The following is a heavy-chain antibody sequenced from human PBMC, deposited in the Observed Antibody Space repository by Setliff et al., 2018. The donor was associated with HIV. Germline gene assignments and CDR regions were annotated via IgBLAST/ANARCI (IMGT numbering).Heavy chain of an antibody. CDR2: ISRSSSYM. CDR3: ARQGWSSGFFDY. J-gene: IGHJ4*02. CDR1: GFTFSSYT. V-gene: IGHV3-21*01. D-gene: IGHD6-19*01. Sequence: PGGSLRLSCVVSGFTFSSYTMNWVRQAPGKGLEWVSSISRSSSYMYYADSVKGRFTISRDDAKNSLYLQINSLRAEDTAVYYCARQGWSSGFFDYWGQGTLVTVS.